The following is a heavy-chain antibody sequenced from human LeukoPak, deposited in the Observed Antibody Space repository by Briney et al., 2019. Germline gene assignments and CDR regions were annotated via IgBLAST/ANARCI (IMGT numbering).Heavy chain of an antibody. D-gene: IGHD3-22*01. Sequence: SETLSLTCAVYGGSFSGYYWSWIRQPPGKGLEWIGEINHSGSTNYNPSLKSRVTISVDTSKNQFSLKLSSVTAADTAVYYCARDPYYYDSSGYYPTSRFDYWGQGTLVTVSS. CDR3: ARDPYYYDSSGYYPTSRFDY. V-gene: IGHV4-34*01. CDR2: INHSGST. CDR1: GGSFSGYY. J-gene: IGHJ4*02.